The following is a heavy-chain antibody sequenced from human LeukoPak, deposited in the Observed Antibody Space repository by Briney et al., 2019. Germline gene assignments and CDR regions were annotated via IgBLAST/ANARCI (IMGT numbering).Heavy chain of an antibody. V-gene: IGHV3-30*02. Sequence: GGSLRLSCAATGFTLSSYGMHWVRQAPGKGLEWVAFIRYDGSNKYYADSVKGRFTISRDNSKNTLYLQMNSLRAEDTAVYYCAKILAAAVLGIDAFDIWGQGTMVTVSS. CDR2: IRYDGSNK. J-gene: IGHJ3*02. CDR3: AKILAAAVLGIDAFDI. D-gene: IGHD6-13*01. CDR1: GFTLSSYG.